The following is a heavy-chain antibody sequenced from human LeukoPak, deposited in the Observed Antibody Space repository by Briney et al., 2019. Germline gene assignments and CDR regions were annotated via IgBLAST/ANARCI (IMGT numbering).Heavy chain of an antibody. CDR2: ISSSSSTI. Sequence: GGSLRFSCAASGFTFSSYSMNWVRQAPGKGLEWVSYISSSSSTIYYADSVKGRFTISRDNAKNSLYLQMNSLRAEDTAVYYCARGDSSGYFYTRNFDYWGQGTLVTVSS. J-gene: IGHJ4*02. CDR3: ARGDSSGYFYTRNFDY. V-gene: IGHV3-48*01. CDR1: GFTFSSYS. D-gene: IGHD3-22*01.